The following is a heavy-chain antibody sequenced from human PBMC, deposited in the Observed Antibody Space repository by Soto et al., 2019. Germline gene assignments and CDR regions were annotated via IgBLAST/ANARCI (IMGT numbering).Heavy chain of an antibody. V-gene: IGHV3-74*01. D-gene: IGHD2-15*01. CDR3: ARSPGGYYID. CDR1: GFSFSSYW. Sequence: GESLKISCADSGFSFSSYWMHWVRQGPGKGLVWVARINTEGSSTNYADSVEGRFTISRDNAKNTLYLQMNSLRAEDTAVYYCARSPGGYYIDWGQGTMVTV. CDR2: INTEGSST. J-gene: IGHJ3*01.